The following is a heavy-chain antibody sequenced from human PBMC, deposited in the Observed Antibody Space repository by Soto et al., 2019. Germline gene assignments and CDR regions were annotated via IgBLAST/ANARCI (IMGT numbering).Heavy chain of an antibody. J-gene: IGHJ6*03. CDR1: GGSISSYY. V-gene: IGHV4-59*01. D-gene: IGHD3-3*01. Sequence: SETLSLTCTVSGGSISSYYWSWIRQPPGKGLEWFGYIYYSGSTNYNPSLKSRVTISVDTSKNQFSLKLSSVTAADTAVYYCARSRRSDFWSGYSDYYYYMDVWGKGTTVTVSS. CDR2: IYYSGST. CDR3: ARSRRSDFWSGYSDYYYYMDV.